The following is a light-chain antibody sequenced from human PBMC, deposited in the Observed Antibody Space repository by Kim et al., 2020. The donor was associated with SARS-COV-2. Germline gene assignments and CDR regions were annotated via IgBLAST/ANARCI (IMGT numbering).Light chain of an antibody. CDR3: QHYITYPWT. CDR1: QNIVSS. J-gene: IGKJ1*01. V-gene: IGKV1-5*03. Sequence: STLSASIGDRVTITCHASQNIVSSLAWYHQKPGQAPKLLSSLESGVPSRFSGTGSGTQFTLTISSLQPDDFGTYYCQHYITYPWTFGQGTKVDIK.